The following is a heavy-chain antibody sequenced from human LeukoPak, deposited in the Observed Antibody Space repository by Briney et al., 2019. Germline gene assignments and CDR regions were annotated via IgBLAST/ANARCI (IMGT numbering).Heavy chain of an antibody. CDR1: GGSFSGYY. Sequence: SETLSLTCAVYGGSFSGYYWSWIRQPPGKGLEWIGEINHSGSTNYNPSLKSRVTISVDTSKNQFSLKLSPVTAADTAVYYCARALYCSSTSCYRPNWFDPWGQGTLVTVSS. CDR2: INHSGST. D-gene: IGHD2-2*01. CDR3: ARALYCSSTSCYRPNWFDP. V-gene: IGHV4-34*01. J-gene: IGHJ5*02.